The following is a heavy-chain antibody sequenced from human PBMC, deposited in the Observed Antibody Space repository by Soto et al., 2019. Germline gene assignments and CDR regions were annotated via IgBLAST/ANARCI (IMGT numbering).Heavy chain of an antibody. CDR2: INHSGST. CDR1: GGSFSGYY. Sequence: QVQLQQWGAGLLKPSETLSLTCAVYGGSFSGYYWSWIRQPPGKGLEWIGEINHSGSTNYNPSLKSRVTISVDTSKNQFSLKLSSVTAADTAVYYCARAHQQLACWYFDLWGRGTLVTVSS. D-gene: IGHD6-13*01. J-gene: IGHJ2*01. CDR3: ARAHQQLACWYFDL. V-gene: IGHV4-34*01.